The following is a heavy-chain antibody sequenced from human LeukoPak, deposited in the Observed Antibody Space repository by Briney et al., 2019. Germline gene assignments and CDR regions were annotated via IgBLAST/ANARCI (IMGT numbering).Heavy chain of an antibody. CDR1: GYTFTGYY. CDR2: INPNSGGT. V-gene: IGHV1-2*02. CDR3: ARDPGDYGGNRFDY. D-gene: IGHD4-23*01. Sequence: ASVKVSCKASGYTFTGYYLHWVRQAPGQGLEWMGCINPNSGGTNYAQKFQGRVTMTRDTSISTAYMELSRLRSDDTAVYYCARDPGDYGGNRFDYWGQGTLVTISS. J-gene: IGHJ4*02.